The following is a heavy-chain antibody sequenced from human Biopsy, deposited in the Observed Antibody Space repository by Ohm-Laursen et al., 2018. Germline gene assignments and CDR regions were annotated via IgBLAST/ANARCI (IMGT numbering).Heavy chain of an antibody. CDR1: GFTFGDAW. J-gene: IGHJ6*02. D-gene: IGHD2-2*02. CDR3: STGGGDFCYNGMDV. CDR2: IKSKFDGETT. Sequence: SLRLSCAASGFTFGDAWMSWIRQAPGKGLEWVCRIKSKFDGETTDYAAPVKGRFIISRDDSKSTLFLQMNSLKVEDTGVYFCSTGGGDFCYNGMDVWGQGTTVTVSS. V-gene: IGHV3-15*01.